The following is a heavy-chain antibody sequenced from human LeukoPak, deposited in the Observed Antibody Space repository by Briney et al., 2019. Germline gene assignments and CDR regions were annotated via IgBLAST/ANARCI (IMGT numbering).Heavy chain of an antibody. CDR2: INHSGST. V-gene: IGHV4-34*01. J-gene: IGHJ4*02. CDR3: ARRKHFAVSSGYDSFIY. Sequence: SETLSLTCAVYGGSFSGYYWSWLRQPPGKGLEWIGEINHSGSTNYNPSLKSRVTISVDTSKNQFSLKLSSVTAADTAVYYCARRKHFAVSSGYDSFIYWGQGTLVTVSS. D-gene: IGHD3-22*01. CDR1: GGSFSGYY.